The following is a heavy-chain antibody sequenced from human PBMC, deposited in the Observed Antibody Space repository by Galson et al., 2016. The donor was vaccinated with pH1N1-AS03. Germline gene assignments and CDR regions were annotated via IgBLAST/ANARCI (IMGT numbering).Heavy chain of an antibody. CDR1: GFTFSTYW. CDR3: GRDPPATPWA. D-gene: IGHD2-15*01. CDR2: INSDGSST. J-gene: IGHJ5*02. Sequence: SLRLSCAASGFTFSTYWMHWVRQAPGKGLVWVSHINSDGSSTTYADSVKGRFIISRDSSRNTLYLQMNSLRAEDTAVYYCGRDPPATPWAWGQGTLVTVSS. V-gene: IGHV3-74*01.